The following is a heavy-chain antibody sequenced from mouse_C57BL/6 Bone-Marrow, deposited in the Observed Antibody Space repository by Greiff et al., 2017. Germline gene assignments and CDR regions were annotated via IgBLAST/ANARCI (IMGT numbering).Heavy chain of an antibody. CDR1: GFTFSDYG. Sequence: EVKLVESGGGLVKPGGSLKLSCAASGFTFSDYGMHWVRQAPEKGLEWVAYISSGSSTIYYADTVKGRFTISRDNAKNTLFLQMTSLRSEDTAMYYCASITTVDYYARDYWGQGTSVTVSS. CDR3: ASITTVDYYARDY. V-gene: IGHV5-17*01. CDR2: ISSGSSTI. J-gene: IGHJ4*01. D-gene: IGHD1-1*01.